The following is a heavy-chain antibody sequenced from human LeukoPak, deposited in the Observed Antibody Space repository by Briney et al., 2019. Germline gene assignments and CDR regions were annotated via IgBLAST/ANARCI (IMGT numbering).Heavy chain of an antibody. D-gene: IGHD6-13*01. CDR2: ISSSSSYI. V-gene: IGHV3-21*01. J-gene: IGHJ4*02. CDR1: GFTFSSYS. CDR3: ARDFQSAAGTSDY. Sequence: GGSLRLSCAASGFTFSSYSMNWVRQAPGKGLEWVSSISSSSSYIYYADSVKGRFTISRDNAKNSLYLQMNSLRAEDTAVYYCARDFQSAAGTSDYWGQGTLVTVSS.